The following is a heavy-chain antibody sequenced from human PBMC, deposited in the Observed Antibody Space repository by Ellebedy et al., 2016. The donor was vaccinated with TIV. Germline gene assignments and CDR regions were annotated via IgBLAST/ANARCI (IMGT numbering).Heavy chain of an antibody. CDR3: ARELVEILTVNEAYVMDV. CDR2: INPKSGGI. CDR1: GYTFTDYY. D-gene: IGHD3-9*01. J-gene: IGHJ6*02. Sequence: AASVKVSCKASGYTFTDYYVHWVRQAPGQGLEWMGWINPKSGGINYAQRFQGRVTMTRDTSLSTVYMELSSLRSEDTAVYFCARELVEILTVNEAYVMDVWGRGTPVTVSS. V-gene: IGHV1-2*02.